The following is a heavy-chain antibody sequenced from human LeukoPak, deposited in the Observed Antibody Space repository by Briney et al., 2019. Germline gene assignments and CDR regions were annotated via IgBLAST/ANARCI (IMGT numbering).Heavy chain of an antibody. V-gene: IGHV1-46*01. Sequence: ASVKVSCKASGYTFTSYYMHWVRQAPGQGLEWMGIINPSGGSTSYAQKFQGRVTMTRDTSTSTVYVELSSLRSEDTAVYYCARDIVVVPAILGLGGMNVWGQGTTVTVSS. J-gene: IGHJ6*02. CDR1: GYTFTSYY. CDR3: ARDIVVVPAILGLGGMNV. D-gene: IGHD2-2*01. CDR2: INPSGGST.